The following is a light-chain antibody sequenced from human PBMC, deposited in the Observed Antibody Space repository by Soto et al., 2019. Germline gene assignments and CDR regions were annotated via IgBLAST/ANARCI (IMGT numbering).Light chain of an antibody. CDR3: QQYYQWPIT. J-gene: IGKJ5*01. CDR2: RAS. V-gene: IGKV3-15*01. Sequence: VMTQSPATLSVSPGERATLYCGASQSISSKLAWYQQKPGKAPRLLIYRASIRAAGLPDKFSGSGSGTEFTLTISRLQSEDFGVYYCQQYYQWPITFGQGTRLEIK. CDR1: QSISSK.